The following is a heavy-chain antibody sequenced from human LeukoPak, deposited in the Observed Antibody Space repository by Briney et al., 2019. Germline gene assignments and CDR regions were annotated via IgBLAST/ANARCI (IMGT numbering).Heavy chain of an antibody. Sequence: PGRSLRLSCAASGFTFSSYGMHSVRQAPGKGLEWVAVRWYDGSNKYYADSVKGRFTISRDNSKNTLYLQMNSLRAVDTAVYYCARAHDYGDYPRDWGQGTLVTVSS. CDR2: RWYDGSNK. CDR1: GFTFSSYG. V-gene: IGHV3-33*01. D-gene: IGHD4-17*01. CDR3: ARAHDYGDYPRD. J-gene: IGHJ4*02.